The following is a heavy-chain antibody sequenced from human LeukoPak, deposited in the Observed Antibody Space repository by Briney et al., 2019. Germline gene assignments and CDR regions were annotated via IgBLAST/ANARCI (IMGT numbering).Heavy chain of an antibody. D-gene: IGHD5-12*01. CDR3: ARGPLYSGYDFDY. CDR1: GYSFTSNY. CDR2: MNPNSGNT. Sequence: GASVKVSCKASGYSFTSNYIHWVRQATGQGLEWMGWMNPNSGNTGYAQKFQGRVTMTRNTSISTAYMELSSLRSEDTAVYYCARGPLYSGYDFDYWGQGTLVTVSS. J-gene: IGHJ4*02. V-gene: IGHV1-8*02.